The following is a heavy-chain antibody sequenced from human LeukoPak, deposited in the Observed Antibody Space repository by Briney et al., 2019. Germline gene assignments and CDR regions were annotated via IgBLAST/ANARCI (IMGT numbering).Heavy chain of an antibody. CDR3: ARECGEMATITDAFDI. CDR2: INAGNGKT. CDR1: GYTFTTYA. J-gene: IGHJ3*02. Sequence: ASVKVSCKASGYTFTTYAMHWVRQAPGQGLEWMGWINAGNGKTRYSQQFQGRVTITGDTSASTAYMELSSLRSEDTAVYYCARECGEMATITDAFDIWGQGTMATVSS. D-gene: IGHD5-24*01. V-gene: IGHV1-3*01.